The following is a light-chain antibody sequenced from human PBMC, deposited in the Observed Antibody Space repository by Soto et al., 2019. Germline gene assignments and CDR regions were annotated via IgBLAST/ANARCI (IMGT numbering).Light chain of an antibody. CDR3: QQHGSSPRT. Sequence: EIVLTQSPGTLSLSPGERATLSCRASQSISSTYLAWYQQKLGQAPRLLIYGASNRATGIPDRFSGGGSGTDLTLTISRLEPEDFAVYYCQQHGSSPRTFGQGTKVEIK. CDR2: GAS. V-gene: IGKV3-20*01. CDR1: QSISSTY. J-gene: IGKJ1*01.